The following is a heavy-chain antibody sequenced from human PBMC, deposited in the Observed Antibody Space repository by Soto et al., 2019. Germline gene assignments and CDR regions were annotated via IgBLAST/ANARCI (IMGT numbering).Heavy chain of an antibody. CDR2: ISYDGSNK. V-gene: IGHV3-30-3*01. J-gene: IGHJ4*02. CDR1: GFTFSSYA. Sequence: QLGGSLRLSCAASGFTFSSYAMHWVRQAPGKGLEWVAVISYDGSNKYYADSVKGRFTISRDNSKNTLYLQMNSLRAEDTAVYYCARDLGYSSGWYFDYWGQGTLVTVSS. CDR3: ARDLGYSSGWYFDY. D-gene: IGHD6-19*01.